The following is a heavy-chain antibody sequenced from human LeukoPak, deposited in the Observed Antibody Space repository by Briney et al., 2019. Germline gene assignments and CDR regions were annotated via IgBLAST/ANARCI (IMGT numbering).Heavy chain of an antibody. CDR2: ISGGGQT. D-gene: IGHD2-2*01. Sequence: GGSLRLSCAASGFPFSGYYMSWIRQSPGKGLECISYISGGGQTYYAGAVKGRFTISRDNAKNSLFLQMNSLRAEDTALYYCARGFDCSSESSYCMDLWGQGTTVTVSS. CDR1: GFPFSGYY. V-gene: IGHV3-11*01. CDR3: ARGFDCSSESSYCMDL. J-gene: IGHJ6*02.